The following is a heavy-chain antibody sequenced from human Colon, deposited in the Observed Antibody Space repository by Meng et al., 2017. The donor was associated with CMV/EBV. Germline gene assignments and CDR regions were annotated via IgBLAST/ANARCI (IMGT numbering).Heavy chain of an antibody. CDR3: ARARGGANHYYHGMDV. J-gene: IGHJ6*02. D-gene: IGHD4/OR15-4a*01. Sequence: ASVKVSCKASGYTFTSYGITWVRQAPGQGLEWMGWISAYNGNTNYAQKLQGRVTMTTDRSTSTVYMELRSLRSDDTAVYYCARARGGANHYYHGMDVWGQGTTVTVSS. V-gene: IGHV1-18*01. CDR1: GYTFTSYG. CDR2: ISAYNGNT.